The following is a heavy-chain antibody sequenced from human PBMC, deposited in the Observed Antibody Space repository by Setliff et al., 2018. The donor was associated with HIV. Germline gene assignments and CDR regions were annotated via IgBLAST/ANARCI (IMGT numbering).Heavy chain of an antibody. CDR2: INHTGST. CDR3: ARQPVDTASFDP. V-gene: IGHV4-34*01. Sequence: PSETLSLTCSVSGGSISSYYWSWIRQPPGKGLEWIGEINHTGSTNYNPSLTSRVTISVDTSKNQFSLKLSSVTAADTAVYYCARQPVDTASFDPWGQGTLVTVSS. CDR1: GGSISSYY. D-gene: IGHD5-18*01. J-gene: IGHJ5*02.